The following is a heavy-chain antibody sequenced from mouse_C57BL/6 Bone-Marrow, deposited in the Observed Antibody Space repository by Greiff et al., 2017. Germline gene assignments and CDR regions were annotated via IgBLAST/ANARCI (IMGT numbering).Heavy chain of an antibody. D-gene: IGHD2-4*01. V-gene: IGHV5-6*01. CDR2: ISSGGSYT. CDR1: GFTFSSYG. Sequence: EVQRVESGGDLVKPGGSLKLSCAASGFTFSSYGMSWVRQTPDKRLEWVATISSGGSYTYYPDSVKGRFTISRDNAKNTLYLQMSSLKSEDTAMYYCARHTMITAWFAYWGQGTLVTVSA. CDR3: ARHTMITAWFAY. J-gene: IGHJ3*01.